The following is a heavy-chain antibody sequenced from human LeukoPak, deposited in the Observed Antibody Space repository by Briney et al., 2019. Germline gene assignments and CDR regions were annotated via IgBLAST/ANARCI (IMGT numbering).Heavy chain of an antibody. D-gene: IGHD5-12*01. CDR2: ISGSSSYI. Sequence: PGGSLRLSCAASGFTFSDYNMNWVRQAPGKGLEWVSSISGSSSYIYHADSVKGRFSVSRDNAKSSLYLQMNSLRAEDTAVYYCARDAYSGYDFDYWGQGTLVTVSS. V-gene: IGHV3-21*01. CDR3: ARDAYSGYDFDY. J-gene: IGHJ4*02. CDR1: GFTFSDYN.